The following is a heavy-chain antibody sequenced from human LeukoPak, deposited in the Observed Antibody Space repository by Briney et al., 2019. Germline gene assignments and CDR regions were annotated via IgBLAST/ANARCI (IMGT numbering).Heavy chain of an antibody. CDR1: GYSFTSYW. D-gene: IGHD3-22*01. V-gene: IGHV5-51*01. CDR2: IYPGDSDT. J-gene: IGHJ5*02. Sequence: GESLKISRKGSGYSFTSYWIGWVRQLPGKGLEWMGIIYPGDSDTRYSPSFQGQVTISADKSLSTAYLQWSSLKASDTAMYYCARRLYYYDSSGYPGGFDPWGQGTLVTVSS. CDR3: ARRLYYYDSSGYPGGFDP.